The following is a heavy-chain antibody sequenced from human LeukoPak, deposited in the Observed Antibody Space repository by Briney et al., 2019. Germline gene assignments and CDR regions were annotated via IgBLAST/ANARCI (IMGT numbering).Heavy chain of an antibody. CDR2: IYYSGST. J-gene: IGHJ3*02. CDR1: GGSISSGGYY. CDR3: ARDSGSLQLGPDAFDI. D-gene: IGHD5-24*01. Sequence: SQTLSLTCTVSGGSISSGGYYWSWIRQHPGKGLEWIGYIYYSGSTYYNPSLKSRVTISVDTSKNQFSLKLSSVTAADTAVYYCARDSGSLQLGPDAFDIWGQGTMVTVSS. V-gene: IGHV4-31*03.